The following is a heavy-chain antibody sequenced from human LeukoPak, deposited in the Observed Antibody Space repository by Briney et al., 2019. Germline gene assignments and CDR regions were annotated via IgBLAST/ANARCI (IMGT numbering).Heavy chain of an antibody. J-gene: IGHJ4*02. CDR3: TTDTWYSAGH. V-gene: IGHV3-7*03. CDR2: IKKGGSEK. CDR1: VFIFSGSW. Sequence: PGGSLRLSCTASVFIFSGSWMAWIRQAPGKGLEWVAIIKKGGSEKYYVDSMKGRFTISRDNAKNSLFLQMNSLRAEDTAIYYCTTDTWYSAGHWGQGTLVTVSS. D-gene: IGHD2-15*01.